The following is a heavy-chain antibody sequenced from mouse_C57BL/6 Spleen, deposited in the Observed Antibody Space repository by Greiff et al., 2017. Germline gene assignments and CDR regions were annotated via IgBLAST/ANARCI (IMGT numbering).Heavy chain of an antibody. CDR1: GFTFSDYG. CDR2: ISSGSSTI. Sequence: DVKLVESGGGLVKPGGSLKLSCAASGFTFSDYGMHWVRQAPEKGLEWVAYISSGSSTIYYADTVKGRFTISRDNAKNTLFLQMTSLRSEDTAMYYCARPNWEEGFDYWGQGTTLTVSS. CDR3: ARPNWEEGFDY. J-gene: IGHJ2*01. V-gene: IGHV5-17*01. D-gene: IGHD4-1*01.